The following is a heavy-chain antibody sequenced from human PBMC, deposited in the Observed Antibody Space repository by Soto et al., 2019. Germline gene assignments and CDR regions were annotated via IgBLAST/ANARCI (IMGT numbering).Heavy chain of an antibody. D-gene: IGHD6-19*01. CDR1: RYTFTKYF. CDR3: ARSVEWLASFDY. V-gene: IGHV1-8*01. J-gene: IGHJ4*02. Sequence: ASVKVSCKASRYTFTKYFTQWVRQGTGQGLEWMGWMNPNSGNTGNAQKFQGRITMTRNTSISTAYMELSSLRSEDTAVYYCARSVEWLASFDYWGQGTLVTVS. CDR2: MNPNSGNT.